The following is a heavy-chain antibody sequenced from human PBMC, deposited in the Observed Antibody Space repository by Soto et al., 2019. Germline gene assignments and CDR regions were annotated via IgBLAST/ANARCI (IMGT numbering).Heavy chain of an antibody. CDR3: AKALGELSPESYDY. V-gene: IGHV3-30*18. CDR2: ISCDGSER. D-gene: IGHD3-16*02. CDR1: GFTFSDYA. J-gene: IGHJ4*02. Sequence: QVQLVESGGGVVQPGRSLRLSCAASGFTFSDYAMHWVRQAPGKGLEWVAVISCDGSERYHADSVKGRFTISRDNSKNALTLQMDSLRVDDTAVYYCAKALGELSPESYDYWGQGTLITVSS.